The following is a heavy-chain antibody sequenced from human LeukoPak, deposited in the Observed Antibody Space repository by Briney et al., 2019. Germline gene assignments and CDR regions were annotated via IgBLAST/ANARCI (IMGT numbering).Heavy chain of an antibody. J-gene: IGHJ4*02. V-gene: IGHV4-30-4*01. CDR3: ARLAYCGGDCYSAVDY. D-gene: IGHD2-21*02. Sequence: PSETLSLTCTVSGGSISSGDYYWGWIRQPPGTGLEWIGYIYYSGSTYYNPSLKSRVTISVDTSKNQFSLKLSSVTAADTAVYYCARLAYCGGDCYSAVDYWGQGTLVTVSS. CDR2: IYYSGST. CDR1: GGSISSGDYY.